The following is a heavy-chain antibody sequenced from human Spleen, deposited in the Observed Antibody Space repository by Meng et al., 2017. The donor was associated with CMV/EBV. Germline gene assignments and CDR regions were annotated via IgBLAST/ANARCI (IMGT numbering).Heavy chain of an antibody. CDR2: IGTAGDT. D-gene: IGHD6-13*01. CDR1: GFTFSSYD. Sequence: GESLKISCAASGFTFSSYDMHWVRQATGKGLEWVSAIGTAGDTYYPGSVKGRFTISRENAKNSLYLQMNSLRADDTATYYCARDMGTGAVHYYFAMDVWGQGTTVTV. CDR3: ARDMGTGAVHYYFAMDV. J-gene: IGHJ6*02. V-gene: IGHV3-13*01.